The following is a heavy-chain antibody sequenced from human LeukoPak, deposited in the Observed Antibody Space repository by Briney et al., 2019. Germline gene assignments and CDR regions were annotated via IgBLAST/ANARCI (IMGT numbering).Heavy chain of an antibody. J-gene: IGHJ4*02. CDR1: GGSISSYY. D-gene: IGHD3-9*01. CDR3: ARGHYFDWLLYPYYFDY. V-gene: IGHV4-59*01. Sequence: PSETLSLTCTVSGGSISSYYWSWIRQPPGKGLEWIGYIYYSGSTNYNPSLKSRVTISVDTSKNQFSLKLSSVTAADTAVYYCARGHYFDWLLYPYYFDYWGQGTLVTVSS. CDR2: IYYSGST.